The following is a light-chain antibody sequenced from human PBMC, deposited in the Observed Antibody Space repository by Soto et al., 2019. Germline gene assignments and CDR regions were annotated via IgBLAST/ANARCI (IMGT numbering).Light chain of an antibody. Sequence: QSALTQPASVSGSPGQSITISCTGTSSDVGGYNYVSWYQQHPGKAPKLMIYDVSNRPSGVSNRFSGSKSGNTASLTISGLQAEDEADYHCSSYTSSSTLVVFGGGTKLNVL. J-gene: IGLJ2*01. V-gene: IGLV2-14*01. CDR2: DVS. CDR3: SSYTSSSTLVV. CDR1: SSDVGGYNY.